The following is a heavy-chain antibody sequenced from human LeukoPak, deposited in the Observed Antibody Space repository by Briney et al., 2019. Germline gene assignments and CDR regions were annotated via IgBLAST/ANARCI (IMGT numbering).Heavy chain of an antibody. J-gene: IGHJ2*01. CDR1: GFTFSSYA. CDR3: ARTATMEWYFDL. V-gene: IGHV3-53*01. CDR2: IYSGGST. D-gene: IGHD4/OR15-4a*01. Sequence: GGSLRLSCAASGFTFSSYAMSWVRQAPGKGLEWVSVIYSGGSTYYADSVKGRFTISRDSSKNTLYLQMNSLRAEDTAVYYCARTATMEWYFDLWGRGTLVTVSS.